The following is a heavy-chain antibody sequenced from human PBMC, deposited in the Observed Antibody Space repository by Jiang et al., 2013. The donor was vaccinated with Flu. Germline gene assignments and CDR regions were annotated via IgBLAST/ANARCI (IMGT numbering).Heavy chain of an antibody. CDR1: GYSFTNYW. Sequence: GAEVKKPGESLKISCKGSGYSFTNYWIGWVRQMPGKGLEWMGIIYPGDSDTRYRPSFQGQVTISADKSISTAYLQWSSLKASDTAMYYCARRVGSRGYYDILTGLFDYWGQGTLVTVSS. CDR2: IYPGDSDT. J-gene: IGHJ4*02. V-gene: IGHV5-51*03. CDR3: ARRVGSRGYYDILTGLFDY. D-gene: IGHD3-9*01.